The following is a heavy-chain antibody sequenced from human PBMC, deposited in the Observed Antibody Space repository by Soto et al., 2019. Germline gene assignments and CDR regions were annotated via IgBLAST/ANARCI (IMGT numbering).Heavy chain of an antibody. CDR3: AKESSSSWYSSISDYFDY. Sequence: SETLSLTCTISGGSISNYYWSWIRQPPGKGLEWIGYIYYRGSTNYNPSLKSRVTISVDTSKNQFSLKLTSVTAEDTAVYYCAKESSSSWYSSISDYFDYWGQGPLVTVSS. V-gene: IGHV4-59*01. D-gene: IGHD6-13*01. CDR2: IYYRGST. CDR1: GGSISNYY. J-gene: IGHJ4*02.